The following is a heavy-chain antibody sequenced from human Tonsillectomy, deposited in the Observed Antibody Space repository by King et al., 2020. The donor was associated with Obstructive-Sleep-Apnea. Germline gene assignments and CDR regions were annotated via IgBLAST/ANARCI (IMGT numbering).Heavy chain of an antibody. CDR1: GGSISSSNYY. Sequence: QLQESGPGLVKPSETLSLTCTVSGGSISSSNYYWAWIRQPPRKGLEWIGGIYYCGVTYYNPSLKSRVTMSVDTSKNQFSLKLTSGTAADTAVYYCARDPYSYFDYWGQGTLVTVSS. D-gene: IGHD1-26*01. CDR3: ARDPYSYFDY. J-gene: IGHJ4*02. V-gene: IGHV4-39*07. CDR2: IYYCGVT.